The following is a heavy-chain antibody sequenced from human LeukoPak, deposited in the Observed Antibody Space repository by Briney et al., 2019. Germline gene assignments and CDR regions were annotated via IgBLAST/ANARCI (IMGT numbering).Heavy chain of an antibody. CDR3: ARPGAPFGGVVAIDY. CDR2: ISYEGTNK. Sequence: GGSLRLSCAASGFTFSNYAMHWVRQAPGKGLEWVSVISYEGTNKYYADSLGGRFTISRDNSKNTLYLQMSSLRAEDTAVYYCARPGAPFGGVVAIDYWGQGTLVTVSS. V-gene: IGHV3-30-3*01. J-gene: IGHJ4*02. D-gene: IGHD3-16*02. CDR1: GFTFSNYA.